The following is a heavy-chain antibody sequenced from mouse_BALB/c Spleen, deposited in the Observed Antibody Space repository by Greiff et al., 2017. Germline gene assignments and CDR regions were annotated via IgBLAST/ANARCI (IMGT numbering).Heavy chain of an antibody. J-gene: IGHJ2*01. V-gene: IGHV2-9*02. CDR2: IWAGGST. CDR3: ARDQTGTADY. Sequence: VQGVESGPGLVAPSQSLSITCTVSGFSLTSYGVHWVRQPPGRGLEWLGVIWAGGSTNYNSSRMSRLSISKHNSKSQVFLIMNSLQTDDTAIYYGARDQTGTADYWGKGTTPTVS. D-gene: IGHD4-1*01. CDR1: GFSLTSYG.